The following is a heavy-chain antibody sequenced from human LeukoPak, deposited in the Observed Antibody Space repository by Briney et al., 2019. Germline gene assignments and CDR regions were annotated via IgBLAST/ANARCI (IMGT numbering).Heavy chain of an antibody. D-gene: IGHD2-2*01. CDR2: IYYSGST. Sequence: SETLSLTCTVSGGSISSGGYYWSWIRQHPGKGLEWIGYIYYSGSTYYNPSLKSRVTISVDTSKNQFSLKLSSVTAADTAVYYCARAAPRVRYCSSTSCYSNWFDPWGQGTLVTVSS. CDR3: ARAAPRVRYCSSTSCYSNWFDP. V-gene: IGHV4-31*03. CDR1: GGSISSGGYY. J-gene: IGHJ5*02.